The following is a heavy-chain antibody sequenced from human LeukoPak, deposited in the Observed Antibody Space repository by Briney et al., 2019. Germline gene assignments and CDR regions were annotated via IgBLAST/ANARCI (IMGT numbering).Heavy chain of an antibody. D-gene: IGHD6-13*01. J-gene: IGHJ4*02. V-gene: IGHV3-21*01. CDR2: ISSSSSYI. CDR1: GFTFSSYS. CDR3: ATSYTGYSSPWID. Sequence: GGSLRLSCAASGFTFSSYSMNWVRQAPGKGLEWVSSISSSSSYIYYADSVKGRFTISRDNAKNSLYLQMNSLRAEDTAVYYCATSYTGYSSPWIDWGQGTLVTVSS.